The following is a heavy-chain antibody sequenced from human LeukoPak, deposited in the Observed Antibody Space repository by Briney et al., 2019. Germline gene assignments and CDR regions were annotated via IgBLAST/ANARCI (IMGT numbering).Heavy chain of an antibody. CDR3: ARARVPIAVAGLYYFDY. CDR1: GYSFTAYY. J-gene: IGHJ4*02. V-gene: IGHV1-2*02. CDR2: IKPDSGSS. D-gene: IGHD6-19*01. Sequence: ASVKVSCKASGYSFTAYYIHWLRQAPGQGPEWMGWIKPDSGSSHYAQKFQGRVTMTRDTSSNSAYMDLTRLKSDDTAVYYCARARVPIAVAGLYYFDYWGQGALVTVSS.